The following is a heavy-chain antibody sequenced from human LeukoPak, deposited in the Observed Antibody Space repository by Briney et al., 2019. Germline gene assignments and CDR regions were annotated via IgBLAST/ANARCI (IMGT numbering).Heavy chain of an antibody. J-gene: IGHJ4*02. CDR2: ISWNSGSI. CDR1: GFTFDDYA. Sequence: GGSLRLSCAASGFTFDDYAMHWVRQAPGKGLEWVSGISWNSGSIGYADSVKGRFTISRDNAKNSLYLQMNSLRAEDTALYYCAKAYYYGSGSYYNLPCYFDYWGQGTLVTVSS. D-gene: IGHD3-10*01. V-gene: IGHV3-9*01. CDR3: AKAYYYGSGSYYNLPCYFDY.